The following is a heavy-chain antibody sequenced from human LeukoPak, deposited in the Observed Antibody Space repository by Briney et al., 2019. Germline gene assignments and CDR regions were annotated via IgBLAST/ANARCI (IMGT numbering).Heavy chain of an antibody. CDR1: GFTFTSSA. J-gene: IGHJ5*02. V-gene: IGHV1-46*01. D-gene: IGHD5-18*01. Sequence: ASVKVSCKASGFTFTSSAVQWVRQAPGQGLEWMGIINPSGGSTSYAQKFQSRVTMTRDTSTSTVYMELSSLRSEDTAVYYCARDPSRIQLYYWFDPWGQGTLVTVSS. CDR2: INPSGGST. CDR3: ARDPSRIQLYYWFDP.